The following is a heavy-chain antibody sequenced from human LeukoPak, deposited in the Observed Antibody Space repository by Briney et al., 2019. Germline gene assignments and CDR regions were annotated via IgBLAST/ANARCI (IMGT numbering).Heavy chain of an antibody. J-gene: IGHJ4*02. CDR2: IRSKAYGGTT. CDR3: TGVPYNWNDVPLDY. CDR1: GFTFGDYA. D-gene: IGHD1-1*01. V-gene: IGHV3-49*04. Sequence: GRSLRLSCTASGFTFGDYAMSWVRQAPGKGLEWVGFIRSKAYGGTTEYAASVKGRFTISRDDSKSIAYLQMNSLKTEDTAVYYCTGVPYNWNDVPLDYWGQGTLVTVSS.